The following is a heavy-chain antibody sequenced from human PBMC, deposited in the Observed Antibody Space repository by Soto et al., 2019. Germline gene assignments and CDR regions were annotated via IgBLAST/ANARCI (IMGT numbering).Heavy chain of an antibody. D-gene: IGHD3-16*01. CDR3: ARVNLAARFDY. V-gene: IGHV3-21*01. J-gene: IGHJ4*02. CDR2: ISSSSSYI. Sequence: GSLRLSCAASGFTFSSYSMNWVRQAPGKGLEWVSSISSSSSYIYYADSVKGRFTISRDNAKNSLYLQMNSLRAEDTAVYYCARVNLAARFDYWGQGTLGTGSS. CDR1: GFTFSSYS.